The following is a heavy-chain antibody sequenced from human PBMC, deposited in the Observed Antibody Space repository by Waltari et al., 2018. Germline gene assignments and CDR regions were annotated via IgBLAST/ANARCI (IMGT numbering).Heavy chain of an antibody. D-gene: IGHD2-2*01. V-gene: IGHV3-30*01. CDR3: AREGEGSTSPRYMNWFDP. CDR1: GFTFSSYA. Sequence: QVQLVESGGGVVQPGRSLRLSCAASGFTFSSYAMHWVRQAPGKGLGGVAVISYGDSNKYYSDSVKGRFTISRDISKNTLYLQMNSLRAEDTAVYYCAREGEGSTSPRYMNWFDPWGQGTLVTVSS. J-gene: IGHJ5*02. CDR2: ISYGDSNK.